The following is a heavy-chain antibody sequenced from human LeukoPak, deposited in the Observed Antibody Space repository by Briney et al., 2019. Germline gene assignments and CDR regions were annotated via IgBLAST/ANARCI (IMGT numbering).Heavy chain of an antibody. CDR1: GGTNYA. V-gene: IGHV1-69*10. J-gene: IGHJ4*02. CDR2: IIPVLDVA. Sequence: SVKVSCKVSGGTNYAISWVRQAPGQGLEWMGGIIPVLDVANSAQKFQGRVTFTADKSTSTAYMELSSLRPEDTAMYYCARDDPNIAVAGTTGYWGQGTLVTVSS. D-gene: IGHD6-19*01. CDR3: ARDDPNIAVAGTTGY.